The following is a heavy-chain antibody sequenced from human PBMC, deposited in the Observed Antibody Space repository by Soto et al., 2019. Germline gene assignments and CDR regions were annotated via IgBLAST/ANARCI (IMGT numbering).Heavy chain of an antibody. CDR1: GGTFSSYA. J-gene: IGHJ4*02. V-gene: IGHV1-69*13. D-gene: IGHD3-22*01. CDR3: ARGAYYDSSGYYQFDY. Sequence: SVKVSCKASGGTFSSYAISWVRQAPGQGLEWMGGIIPIFGTANYAQKFQGRVTITADESTSTAYMELSSLRSEDTAVYYCARGAYYDSSGYYQFDYWGQGTLVTVSS. CDR2: IIPIFGTA.